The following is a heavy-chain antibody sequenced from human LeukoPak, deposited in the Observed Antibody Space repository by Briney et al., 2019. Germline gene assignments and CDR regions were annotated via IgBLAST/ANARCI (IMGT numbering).Heavy chain of an antibody. V-gene: IGHV6-1*01. J-gene: IGHJ6*04. CDR3: ARGRRITMVRGVRGGLDV. Sequence: SQTLSLTCAISGDSVSSNSAAWNWIRQSPSRGLEWLGRTYYRSKWYNDYAVSVKSRITINPDTSKNQFSLKLSPVTAADTAVYYCARGRRITMVRGVRGGLDVWGKGTTVTVSS. CDR1: GDSVSSNSAA. D-gene: IGHD3-10*01. CDR2: TYYRSKWYN.